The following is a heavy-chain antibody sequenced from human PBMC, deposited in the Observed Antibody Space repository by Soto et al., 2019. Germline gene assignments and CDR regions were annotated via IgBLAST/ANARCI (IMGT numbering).Heavy chain of an antibody. Sequence: QEQLVESGGGVVQPGGSLRLSCAASGFTFSNYGMFWARQAPGKGLQWVTFIWNDGHDSYYEESVRGRFTNSRDNLKKTLYLQMDSLRGEDTGVYYCVRGYGGSFPFWYFDLWGRGTPVAVSP. CDR1: GFTFSNYG. CDR2: IWNDGHDS. D-gene: IGHD2-15*01. V-gene: IGHV3-33*01. J-gene: IGHJ2*01. CDR3: VRGYGGSFPFWYFDL.